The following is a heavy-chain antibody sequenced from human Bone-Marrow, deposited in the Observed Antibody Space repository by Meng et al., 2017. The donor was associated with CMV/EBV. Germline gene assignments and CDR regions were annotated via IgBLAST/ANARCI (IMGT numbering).Heavy chain of an antibody. J-gene: IGHJ6*01. CDR2: INWNGGST. CDR3: ATLQLLRAPGYYYYGMDV. D-gene: IGHD2-2*01. V-gene: IGHV3-20*04. CDR1: GFTFDDYG. Sequence: GESLKISCAASGFTFDDYGMSWVRQAPGKGLEWVSGINWNGGSTGYADSVKGRFTISRDNAKNSLYLQMNSLRAEDTAVYYCATLQLLRAPGYYYYGMDVWGQGTTVTVYS.